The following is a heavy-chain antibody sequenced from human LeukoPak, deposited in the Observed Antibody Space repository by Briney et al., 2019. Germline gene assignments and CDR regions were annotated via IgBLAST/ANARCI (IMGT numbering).Heavy chain of an antibody. J-gene: IGHJ4*02. V-gene: IGHV3-66*01. CDR2: IYSGGST. CDR3: ARDPPAVAANTYG. Sequence: PGGSLTLSCAASGVTVSNNYMNWVRQAPGKGLEWVSLIYSGGSTYYADSVKGRFTISRDNSKNTLYLQMNSLRAEDTAVYYCARDPPAVAANTYGWGQGTLVTVSS. D-gene: IGHD6-6*01. CDR1: GVTVSNNY.